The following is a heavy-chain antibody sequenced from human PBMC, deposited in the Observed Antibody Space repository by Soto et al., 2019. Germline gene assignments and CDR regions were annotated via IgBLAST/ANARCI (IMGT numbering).Heavy chain of an antibody. D-gene: IGHD3-22*01. Sequence: AVYGGSFSGYYWSWIRQPPGKGLEWIGEINHSGSTNYNPSLKSRVTISVDTSKNQFSLKLSPVTAADTAVYYCARGLSRRITMIVVVIGRNGNWFDPWGQGTLVTVSS. CDR3: ARGLSRRITMIVVVIGRNGNWFDP. J-gene: IGHJ5*02. CDR2: INHSGST. CDR1: GGSFSGYY. V-gene: IGHV4-34*01.